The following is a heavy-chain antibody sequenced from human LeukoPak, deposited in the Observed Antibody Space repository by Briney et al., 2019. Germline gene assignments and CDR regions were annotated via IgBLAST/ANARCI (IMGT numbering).Heavy chain of an antibody. CDR1: GGTFSSYA. Sequence: GSSVKVSCKASGGTFSSYAISWVGQAPGQGLEWMGRIMPILGIANYAQKFQGRVTITADKSTSTAYMELSSLRSEDTAVYYCARDRCSGGSCYSHYGMDVWGQGTTVTVSS. V-gene: IGHV1-69*04. D-gene: IGHD2-15*01. J-gene: IGHJ6*02. CDR2: IMPILGIA. CDR3: ARDRCSGGSCYSHYGMDV.